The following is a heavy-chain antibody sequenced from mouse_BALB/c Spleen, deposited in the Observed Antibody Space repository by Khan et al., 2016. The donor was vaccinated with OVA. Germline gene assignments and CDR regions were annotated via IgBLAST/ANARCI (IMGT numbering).Heavy chain of an antibody. CDR2: ILPGSGSI. D-gene: IGHD2-1*01. CDR3: SRKYGNPFDMDY. Sequence: QVQLKQSGGELMKPGASVKISCKATGYTFSTYWIEWVKQRPGHGLEWIGEILPGSGSINYNGNFKDKTTFTADSSSNTVYMRLSSLTSEDSAVYYCSRKYGNPFDMDYWGQGTSVTVSS. V-gene: IGHV1-9*01. J-gene: IGHJ4*01. CDR1: GYTFSTYW.